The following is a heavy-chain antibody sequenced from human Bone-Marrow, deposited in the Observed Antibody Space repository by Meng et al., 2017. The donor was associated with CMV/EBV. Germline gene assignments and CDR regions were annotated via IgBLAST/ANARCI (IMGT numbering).Heavy chain of an antibody. CDR1: GGTFSSYA. V-gene: IGHV1-69*05. D-gene: IGHD2-2*01. CDR2: IIPIFGTA. Sequence: SVKVSCKASGGTFSSYAISWVRQAPGQGLEWMGGIIPIFGTANYAQKFQGRVTITTDESTSTAYMELSSLRSEDTAVYYCARGHCSSTSCYRHYFDYWGQGTLVTSPQ. CDR3: ARGHCSSTSCYRHYFDY. J-gene: IGHJ4*02.